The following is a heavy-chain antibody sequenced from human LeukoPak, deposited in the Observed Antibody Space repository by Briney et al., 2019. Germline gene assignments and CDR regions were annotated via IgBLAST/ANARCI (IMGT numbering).Heavy chain of an antibody. V-gene: IGHV1-46*01. CDR3: ARGLGYSSSWSSYNWFDP. CDR1: GYTFSSYG. J-gene: IGHJ5*02. Sequence: ASVKVSCKTSGYTFSSYGITWVRQAPGQGLEWMGIINPSGGSTSYAQKFQGRVTMTRDTSTSTVYMELSSLRSEDTAVYYCARGLGYSSSWSSYNWFDPWGQGTLVTVSS. CDR2: INPSGGST. D-gene: IGHD6-13*01.